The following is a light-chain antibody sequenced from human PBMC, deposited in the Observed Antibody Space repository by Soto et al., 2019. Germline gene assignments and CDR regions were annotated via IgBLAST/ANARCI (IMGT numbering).Light chain of an antibody. V-gene: IGKV1-33*01. J-gene: IGKJ1*01. Sequence: DIQMTQSPSSLSASVGNRVTITCQASQDIATYLNWYQQKPGKAPNLLIYDASNLETGVPSRFSGGGYGTHFTFTISNLQPEDIATYYCQQYDNLTPKWKFGQRTKVDI. CDR1: QDIATY. CDR2: DAS. CDR3: QQYDNLTPKWK.